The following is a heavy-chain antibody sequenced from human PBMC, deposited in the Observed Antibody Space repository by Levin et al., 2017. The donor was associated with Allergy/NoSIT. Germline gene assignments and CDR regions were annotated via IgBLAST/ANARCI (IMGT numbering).Heavy chain of an antibody. J-gene: IGHJ4*02. CDR2: IRSKANSYAT. CDR1: GFTFSGSA. V-gene: IGHV3-73*01. D-gene: IGHD6-13*01. CDR3: TSSPGIAAAC. Sequence: PGESLKISCAASGFTFSGSAMHWVRQASGKGLEWVGRIRSKANSYATAYAASVKGRFTISRDDSKNTAYLQMNSLKTEDTAVYYCTSSPGIAAACWGQGTLVTVSS.